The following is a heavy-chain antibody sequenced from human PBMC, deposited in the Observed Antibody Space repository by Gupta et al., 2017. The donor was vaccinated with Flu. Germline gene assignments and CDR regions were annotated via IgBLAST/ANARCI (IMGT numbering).Heavy chain of an antibody. D-gene: IGHD2-21*01. CDR3: AKERLRRTITVCDY. CDR2: ISHDGNND. V-gene: IGHV3-30*18. Sequence: ISHDGNNDFYADAVKGRFTFSRDNANNTLYLQLNKLRPEDTAVYDCAKERLRRTITVCDYWGLGTMVTVSS. J-gene: IGHJ3*01.